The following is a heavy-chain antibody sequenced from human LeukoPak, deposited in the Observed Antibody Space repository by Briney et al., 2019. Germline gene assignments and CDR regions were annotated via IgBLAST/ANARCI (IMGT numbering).Heavy chain of an antibody. D-gene: IGHD2-2*01. Sequence: PGGSLRLSCAASGFTFSSYSMNWVRQAPGKGLEWVSSISSSSSYIYYADSVKGRFTISRDNAKNSLYLQMNSLRAEDTAVYYGARAYYCSSTSCYAQFDYWGQESLVTVSS. CDR3: ARAYYCSSTSCYAQFDY. CDR2: ISSSSSYI. J-gene: IGHJ4*02. CDR1: GFTFSSYS. V-gene: IGHV3-21*01.